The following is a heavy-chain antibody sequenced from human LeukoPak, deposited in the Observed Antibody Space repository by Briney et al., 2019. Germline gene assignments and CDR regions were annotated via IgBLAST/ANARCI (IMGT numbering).Heavy chain of an antibody. J-gene: IGHJ6*02. Sequence: ASVKVSCKASGYTFTSYYIHWVRQAPGQGLEWMGIINPSGGSTTYAQKFQGRVTMTRDTFTSTVYMELSSLKSEDTAMYYCARDLGQLIYYYYGMDVWGQGTTVTVSS. CDR2: INPSGGST. CDR1: GYTFTSYY. V-gene: IGHV1-46*01. D-gene: IGHD6-6*01. CDR3: ARDLGQLIYYYYGMDV.